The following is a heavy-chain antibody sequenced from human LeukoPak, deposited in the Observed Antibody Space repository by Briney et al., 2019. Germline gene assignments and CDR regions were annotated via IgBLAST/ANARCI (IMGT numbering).Heavy chain of an antibody. D-gene: IGHD2-2*01. V-gene: IGHV1-2*02. J-gene: IGHJ4*02. Sequence: GASVKVSCKASGYTFTGYYMHWVRQAPGQGLEWMGWINPNSGGTNYAQKFQGRVTMTRDTSISTAYMELSRLRSDDTAVYYCARGDVVVPAAPGYWGQGTLVTVSS. CDR1: GYTFTGYY. CDR2: INPNSGGT. CDR3: ARGDVVVPAAPGY.